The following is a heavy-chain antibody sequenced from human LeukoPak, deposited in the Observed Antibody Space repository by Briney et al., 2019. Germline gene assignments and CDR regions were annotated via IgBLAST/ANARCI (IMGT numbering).Heavy chain of an antibody. D-gene: IGHD6-19*01. V-gene: IGHV1-69*13. J-gene: IGHJ4*02. Sequence: ASVKVSCKASGGTFSSYAISWVRQAPGQGLEWMGGIIPIFGTANYAQKFQGGVTITADESTSTAYMELSSLRSDDTAVYYCARDSSGYSSGWYPDYWGQGTLVTVSS. CDR3: ARDSSGYSSGWYPDY. CDR2: IIPIFGTA. CDR1: GGTFSSYA.